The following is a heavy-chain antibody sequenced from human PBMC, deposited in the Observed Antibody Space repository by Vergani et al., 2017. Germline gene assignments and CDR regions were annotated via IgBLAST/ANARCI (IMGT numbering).Heavy chain of an antibody. CDR1: GGSISSYY. CDR2: IYYSGST. V-gene: IGHV4-59*12. J-gene: IGHJ4*02. D-gene: IGHD4-17*01. CDR3: ARLGKSYGDFCFDY. Sequence: QVQLQESGPGLVKPSETLSLTCTVSGGSISSYYWSWIRQPPGKGLEWIGYIYYSGSTNYNPSLKSRVTILVDKSKNQFSLKLSSVTAADTAVYYCARLGKSYGDFCFDYWGQGTLVTVSS.